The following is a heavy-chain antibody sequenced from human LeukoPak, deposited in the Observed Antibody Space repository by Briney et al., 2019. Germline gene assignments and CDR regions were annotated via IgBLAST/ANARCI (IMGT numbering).Heavy chain of an antibody. Sequence: ASVKVSCKASGYTFTGYYMHWVRQAPGQGLEWMGWINPNSGDTNYAQNFQGWVTMTRDTSISTAYMELSRLRSDDTAVYYCARVLTGDFVYGMDVWGQGTTVTVSS. J-gene: IGHJ6*02. CDR3: ARVLTGDFVYGMDV. CDR2: INPNSGDT. V-gene: IGHV1-2*04. CDR1: GYTFTGYY. D-gene: IGHD7-27*01.